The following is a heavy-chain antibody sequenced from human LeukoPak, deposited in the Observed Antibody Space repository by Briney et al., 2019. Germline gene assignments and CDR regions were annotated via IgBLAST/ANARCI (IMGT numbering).Heavy chain of an antibody. CDR3: ARGEGYGGIYGMDV. Sequence: ASVKVSCKASGYTFTSYYMHWVRQAPGQGLEWMGIISPSGGSTSYAQKFQGWVTMTRDTSISTAYMELSRLRSDDTAVYYCARGEGYGGIYGMDVWGQGTTVTVSS. CDR2: ISPSGGST. V-gene: IGHV1-46*01. CDR1: GYTFTSYY. D-gene: IGHD4-23*01. J-gene: IGHJ6*02.